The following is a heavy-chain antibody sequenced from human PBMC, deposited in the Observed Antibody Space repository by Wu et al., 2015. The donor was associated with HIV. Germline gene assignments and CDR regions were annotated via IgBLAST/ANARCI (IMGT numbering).Heavy chain of an antibody. Sequence: QVQLVQSGAEVKKPGASVKVSCKASGYTFTSYDINWVRQATGQGLEWMGWMNPRSGNTGYAQKFQGRVTMTRDTSISTANMELSSLRSEDTAVYYCARQRAYTSGWYIFDYWGQERWSPSPQ. J-gene: IGHJ5*01. CDR3: ARQRAYTSGWYIFDY. V-gene: IGHV1-8*02. D-gene: IGHD6-19*01. CDR2: MNPRSGNT. CDR1: GYTFTSYD.